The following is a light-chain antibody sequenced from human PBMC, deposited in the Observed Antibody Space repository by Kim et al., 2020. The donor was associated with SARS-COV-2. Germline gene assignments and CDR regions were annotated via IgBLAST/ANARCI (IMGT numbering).Light chain of an antibody. V-gene: IGKV1-5*03. CDR3: QQYTGYPIT. Sequence: DIQMTQSPSTLSASVGDRVTITCRASQSISTWLTWYQQKPGKAPKVLIYKASSLESGVPSRFSGSGSRTEFTLTISSLQPDDFATYYCQQYTGYPITFGQGTKLEIK. CDR1: QSISTW. CDR2: KAS. J-gene: IGKJ2*01.